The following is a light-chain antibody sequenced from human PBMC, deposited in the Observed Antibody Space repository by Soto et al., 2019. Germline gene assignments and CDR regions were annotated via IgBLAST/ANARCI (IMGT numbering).Light chain of an antibody. CDR3: SSYTSSSTYV. V-gene: IGLV2-14*01. CDR1: SSDVGGYNY. CDR2: EVS. Sequence: QSALTQPASVSGSPGQSITISCTGTSSDVGGYNYVSWYQQHPGKAPKLMIYEVSNRPSGVSNRFSGSKSGNTASLTISGLQAEDEAAYYCSSYTSSSTYVFGTGTKLPVL. J-gene: IGLJ1*01.